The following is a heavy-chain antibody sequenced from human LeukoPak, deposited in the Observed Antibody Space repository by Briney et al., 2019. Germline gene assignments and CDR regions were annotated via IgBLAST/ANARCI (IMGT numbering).Heavy chain of an antibody. J-gene: IGHJ4*02. Sequence: PGGSLRLSCAASGFSISTFEMNWVRQAPGKGLEWVSYICDSGSAIQHADSVRGRFTISRDNAKNSLYLEMHSLRVEDTAVYYCATKVAGTSHFSFWGQGTLVTVSS. CDR1: GFSISTFE. V-gene: IGHV3-48*03. CDR3: ATKVAGTSHFSF. D-gene: IGHD6-19*01. CDR2: ICDSGSAI.